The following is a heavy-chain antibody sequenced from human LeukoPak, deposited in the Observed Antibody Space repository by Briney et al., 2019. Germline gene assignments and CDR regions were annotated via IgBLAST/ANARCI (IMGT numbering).Heavy chain of an antibody. V-gene: IGHV1-46*01. J-gene: IGHJ5*02. CDR3: ARAAFDYDFLTGYYRRGWFDP. CDR2: INPSGGST. D-gene: IGHD3-9*01. Sequence: ASVKVSCKASGYTFTGYYMHWVRQAPGQGLEGMGWINPSGGSTSYAQKFQGRVTMTRDMSTSTVYMEVSSLRSEDTAVYYCARAAFDYDFLTGYYRRGWFDPWGQGTLVTVSS. CDR1: GYTFTGYY.